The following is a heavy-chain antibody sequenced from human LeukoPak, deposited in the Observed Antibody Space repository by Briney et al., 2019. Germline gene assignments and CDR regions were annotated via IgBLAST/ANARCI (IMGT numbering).Heavy chain of an antibody. V-gene: IGHV4-59*08. CDR1: GVSISSLY. CDR2: IYYTGST. J-gene: IGHJ4*02. CDR3: ARHRAYSSSSPFDY. D-gene: IGHD6-6*01. Sequence: SETLSLTCSVSGVSISSLYWSWIRQPPGKGLEWIGYIYYTGSTNYNPSLKSRVTMFVDMSKNQFPLRLSSVTAADTAVYYCARHRAYSSSSPFDYWGQGTLVTVPS.